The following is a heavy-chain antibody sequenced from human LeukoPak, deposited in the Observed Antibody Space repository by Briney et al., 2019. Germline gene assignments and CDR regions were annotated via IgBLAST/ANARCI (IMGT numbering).Heavy chain of an antibody. J-gene: IGHJ4*02. D-gene: IGHD6-19*01. CDR1: GGSISNYY. CDR2: IYYSGST. V-gene: IGHV4-59*01. Sequence: SETLSLTCTVSGGSISNYYWSWIRQPPGKGLEWIGYIYYSGSTNYNPSLKSRVTISVDTSKNQFSLKLSSVTAADTAVYYCARDQTGYSSGWSSSGFDYWGQGTLVTVSS. CDR3: ARDQTGYSSGWSSSGFDY.